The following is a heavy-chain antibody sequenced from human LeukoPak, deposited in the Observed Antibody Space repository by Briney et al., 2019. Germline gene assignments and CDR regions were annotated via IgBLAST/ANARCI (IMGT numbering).Heavy chain of an antibody. Sequence: GGSLRLSCAASGFTFSNAWMNWVRQAPGKGLEWVGRIKSKTDGETTDFGAPVKGRFAISRDDSKNTMYLHMNSLRTEDTAVYYCTTGDWGPYWGQGTLVTVSS. CDR1: GFTFSNAW. J-gene: IGHJ4*02. V-gene: IGHV3-15*07. CDR3: TTGDWGPY. D-gene: IGHD7-27*01. CDR2: IKSKTDGETT.